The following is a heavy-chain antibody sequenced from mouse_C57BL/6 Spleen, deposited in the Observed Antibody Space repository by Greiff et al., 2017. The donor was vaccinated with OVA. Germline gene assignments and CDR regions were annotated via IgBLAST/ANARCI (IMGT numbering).Heavy chain of an antibody. J-gene: IGHJ2*01. CDR2: IDPSDSYT. V-gene: IGHV1-50*01. D-gene: IGHD4-1*01. CDR1: GYTFTSYW. CDR3: ASRLTGTYYLDY. Sequence: QFQLHQPGAELVKPGASVKLSCKASGYTFTSYWMQWVKQRPGQGLDWIGEIDPSDSYTNYNQTFKGKATLPVDTSSSTAYMQLSSLTSEDSAVYYCASRLTGTYYLDYWGQGTTLTVSS.